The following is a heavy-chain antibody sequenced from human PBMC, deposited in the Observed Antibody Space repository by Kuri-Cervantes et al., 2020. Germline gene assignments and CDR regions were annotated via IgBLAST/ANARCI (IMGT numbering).Heavy chain of an antibody. CDR1: GGSISSYY. V-gene: IGHV4-59*08. J-gene: IGHJ4*02. CDR2: IYYSGST. CDR3: ARHTNWSFDY. D-gene: IGHD1-1*01. Sequence: ESLKISCTVSGGSISSYYWSWIRQPPGKGLEWIGYIYYSGSTNYNPSLKSRVTISVDTSKNQFSLKLSSVTAADTAMFYCARHTNWSFDYWGRGTLVTVSS.